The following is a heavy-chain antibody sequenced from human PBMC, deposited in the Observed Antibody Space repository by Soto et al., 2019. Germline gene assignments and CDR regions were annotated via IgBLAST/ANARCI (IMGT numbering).Heavy chain of an antibody. CDR1: GDSISSSSYY. CDR2: IHGNGGT. Sequence: QLQLEESGPGLVKSSETLSLTCSVSGDSISSSSYYWGWIRQSPGEGLEWIGNIHGNGGTQYNPSLSRRVFISVDTSANQCSLRLTSVTAADTAVYYCASRYGPSEFDHWGQGSLVTVSS. V-gene: IGHV4-39*01. CDR3: ASRYGPSEFDH. D-gene: IGHD3-9*01. J-gene: IGHJ4*02.